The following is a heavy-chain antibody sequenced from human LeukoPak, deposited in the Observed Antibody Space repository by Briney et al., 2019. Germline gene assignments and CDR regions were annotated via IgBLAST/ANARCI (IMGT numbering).Heavy chain of an antibody. CDR1: GFTFSSYA. CDR2: TSGSGGST. J-gene: IGHJ6*02. Sequence: GGSLRLSCAVSGFTFSSYAMSWVRQAPGKGLEWVSATSGSGGSTYYADSVKGRFTISRDNSKNTLYLQMNSLRAEDTAVYYCAKSPLSITIFGVVLGRMDVWGQGTTVTVSS. D-gene: IGHD3-3*01. CDR3: AKSPLSITIFGVVLGRMDV. V-gene: IGHV3-23*01.